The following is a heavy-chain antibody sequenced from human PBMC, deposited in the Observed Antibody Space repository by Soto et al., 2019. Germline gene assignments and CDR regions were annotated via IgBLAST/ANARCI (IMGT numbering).Heavy chain of an antibody. CDR3: ARGDIVATIDY. D-gene: IGHD5-12*01. V-gene: IGHV4-61*01. CDR2: IYYSGST. J-gene: IGHJ4*02. Sequence: SETLSLTCTVSGGSVSSGSYYWSWIRQPPGKGLEWIGYIYYSGSTNYNPSLKSRVTISVDTSKNQFSLKLSSVTAADTAVYYCARGDIVATIDYWGQGTLVTVSS. CDR1: GGSVSSGSYY.